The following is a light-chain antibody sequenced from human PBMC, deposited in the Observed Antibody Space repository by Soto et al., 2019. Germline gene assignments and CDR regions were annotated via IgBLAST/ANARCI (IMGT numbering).Light chain of an antibody. Sequence: EIVLTQSPGTLSLSPGERATLSCRASQSVGSFLAWYQQKPGQAPRLLIYDASNRATGIPARFSGSGSGTDFTLTISSLEPEDFAVYYCQQRSNWPTFGPGTKVDIK. CDR3: QQRSNWPT. CDR2: DAS. J-gene: IGKJ3*01. CDR1: QSVGSF. V-gene: IGKV3-11*01.